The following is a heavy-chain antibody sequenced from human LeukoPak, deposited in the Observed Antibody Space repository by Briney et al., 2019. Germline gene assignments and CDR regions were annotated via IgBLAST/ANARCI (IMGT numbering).Heavy chain of an antibody. J-gene: IGHJ4*02. V-gene: IGHV3-21*01. CDR3: ARDQNGSGRWY. CDR1: GFTFSSYS. Sequence: GGSLRLSCAASGFTFSSYSMNWVRQAPGKGLEWVSSISSSSSYIYYADSVKGRFTISRDNAKNSLHLQMNSLRAEDTAVYYCARDQNGSGRWYWGQGTLVTVSS. D-gene: IGHD3-10*01. CDR2: ISSSSSYI.